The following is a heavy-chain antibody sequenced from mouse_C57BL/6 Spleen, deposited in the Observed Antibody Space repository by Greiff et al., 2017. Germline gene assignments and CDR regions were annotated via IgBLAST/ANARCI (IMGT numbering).Heavy chain of an antibody. CDR3: ARDGNFSAWFAY. V-gene: IGHV1-12*01. J-gene: IGHJ3*01. CDR1: GFNFTSYN. Sequence: QVQLQQSGAELVRPGASVKMSCKASGFNFTSYNMHWVKQTPRQGLEWIGAIYPGNGDTSYTQKFKGKATLTVDKSSSTAYMQLSSRTSEDSAVYFCARDGNFSAWFAYWGQGTLVTVSA. CDR2: IYPGNGDT.